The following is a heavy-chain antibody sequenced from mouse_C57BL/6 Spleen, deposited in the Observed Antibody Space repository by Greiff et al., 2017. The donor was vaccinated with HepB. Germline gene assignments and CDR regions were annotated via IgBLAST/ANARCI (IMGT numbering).Heavy chain of an antibody. CDR2: INPNNGGT. D-gene: IGHD2-2*01. J-gene: IGHJ2*01. CDR1: GYTFTDYN. Sequence: EVQVVESGPELVKPGASVKMSCKASGYTFTDYNMHWVKQSHGKSLEWIGYINPNNGGTSYNQKFKGKATLTVNKSSSTAYMELRSLTSEDSAVYYCARWGVTTGFDYWGQGTTLTVSS. CDR3: ARWGVTTGFDY. V-gene: IGHV1-22*01.